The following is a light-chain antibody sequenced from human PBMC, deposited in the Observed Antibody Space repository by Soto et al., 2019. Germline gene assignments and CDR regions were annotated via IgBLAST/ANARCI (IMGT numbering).Light chain of an antibody. CDR2: YIS. CDR1: QSAGNF. Sequence: EIVMTHSPATLSVSPWERASLSCGASQSAGNFLAWYQQKPGQAPRLLIYYISTRATGIPARFSGSGSGTEFTPTINSLQSEDSAVYYCQQHNQCPITFGHGTKVDIK. CDR3: QQHNQCPIT. V-gene: IGKV3D-15*01. J-gene: IGKJ3*01.